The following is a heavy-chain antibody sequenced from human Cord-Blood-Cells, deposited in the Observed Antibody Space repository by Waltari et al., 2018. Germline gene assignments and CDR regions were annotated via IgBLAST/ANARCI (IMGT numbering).Heavy chain of an antibody. J-gene: IGHJ4*02. D-gene: IGHD3-10*01. CDR2: INAGNGNT. CDR3: ARVLYGSGSQALSF. CDR1: GYTFTSYA. Sequence: QVQLVQSGAEVKKPGASVKVSCKASGYTFTSYAMHWVRQAPGQRLEWMGWINAGNGNTKYSQKFQGRVTITRDTSASTAYMELSSLRSEDTAVYYCARVLYGSGSQALSFWGQGTLVTVSS. V-gene: IGHV1-3*01.